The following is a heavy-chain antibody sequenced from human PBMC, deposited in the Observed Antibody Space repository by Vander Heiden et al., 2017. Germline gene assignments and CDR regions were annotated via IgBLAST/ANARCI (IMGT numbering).Heavy chain of an antibody. CDR3: ARVVAGRFDS. CDR1: GGSISSYY. CDR2: TFYSGST. V-gene: IGHV4-59*01. D-gene: IGHD6-19*01. Sequence: QVQLQESGPGLVKPSATLSLTCPAPGGSISSYYWSWIRQPPGKGLEWIGYTFYSGSTDYNPSLKSRVTVSIDTSKNQFSLKLSSVTAADTAIYYCARVVAGRFDSWGQGTLVTISS. J-gene: IGHJ5*01.